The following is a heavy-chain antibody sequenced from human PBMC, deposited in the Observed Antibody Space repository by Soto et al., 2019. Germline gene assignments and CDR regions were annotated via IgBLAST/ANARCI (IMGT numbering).Heavy chain of an antibody. V-gene: IGHV1-69*01. CDR3: ARVLYYGSGSYSPYGMDV. CDR1: GVSFNNNG. CDR2: VSPPFRTS. J-gene: IGHJ6*02. D-gene: IGHD3-10*01. Sequence: QVQLVQSGAEVKKPGSSVKVSCKTSGVSFNNNGIGWVRQAPGHGLEWMGGVSPPFRTSNYARKFQGRISITAHASTGTGNMELSRLTSEDTAQYYCARVLYYGSGSYSPYGMDVWGQGTTVTVSS.